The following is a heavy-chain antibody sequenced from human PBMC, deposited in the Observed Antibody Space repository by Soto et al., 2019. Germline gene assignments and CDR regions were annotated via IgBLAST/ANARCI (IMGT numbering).Heavy chain of an antibody. J-gene: IGHJ6*03. CDR3: AHRRSGWDIVPYYYMDV. Sequence: SGPTLVNPTQTLTLTCTFSGFSLRTSGVGVGWIRQPPGKALEWLALIYWDDDKRYSPSLKSRLTITKDTSKNPVVLTMTNMDPVDTATYYCAHRRSGWDIVPYYYMDVWGKGTTVTVSS. V-gene: IGHV2-5*02. D-gene: IGHD2-8*01. CDR2: IYWDDDK. CDR1: GFSLRTSGVG.